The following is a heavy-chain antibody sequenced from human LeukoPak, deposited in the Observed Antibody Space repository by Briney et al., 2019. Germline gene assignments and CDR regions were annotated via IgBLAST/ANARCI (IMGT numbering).Heavy chain of an antibody. CDR1: GFTFSSYW. Sequence: PGGSLRLSCAASGFTFSSYWMSWVRQAPGKGLEWVANIKQDGSEKYYVDSVKGRFTISRDNAKNSLYLQMNSLRAEDTAVYYCASANSGYDYGYFDYWGQGTLATVSS. D-gene: IGHD5-12*01. V-gene: IGHV3-7*03. CDR2: IKQDGSEK. J-gene: IGHJ4*02. CDR3: ASANSGYDYGYFDY.